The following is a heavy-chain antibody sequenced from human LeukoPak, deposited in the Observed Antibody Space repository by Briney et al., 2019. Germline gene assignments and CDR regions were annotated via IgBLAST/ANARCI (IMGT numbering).Heavy chain of an antibody. CDR2: IYTSGST. CDR1: GGSISSGSYY. Sequence: SETLSLTCTVSGGSISSGSYYWSWIRQPAGKGLEWIGRIYTSGSTNYNPSLKSRVTISVDTSKNQFSLKLSSVTAADTAVYYCARVWDDHDAFDIWGQGTMVTVSS. D-gene: IGHD3-16*01. J-gene: IGHJ3*02. CDR3: ARVWDDHDAFDI. V-gene: IGHV4-61*02.